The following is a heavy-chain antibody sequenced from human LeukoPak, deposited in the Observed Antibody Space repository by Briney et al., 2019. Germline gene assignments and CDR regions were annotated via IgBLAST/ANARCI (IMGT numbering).Heavy chain of an antibody. CDR3: ARDYRHNRGYYYGMDA. CDR2: IIPIFGTA. D-gene: IGHD3-16*02. J-gene: IGHJ6*02. CDR1: GGTFSSYA. V-gene: IGHV1-69*13. Sequence: SVKVSCKASGGTFSSYAISWVRQAPGQGLEWMGGIIPIFGTANYAQKFQGRVTITADESTSTAYMELSSLRSEDTAVYYCARDYRHNRGYYYGMDAWGQGTTVTVSS.